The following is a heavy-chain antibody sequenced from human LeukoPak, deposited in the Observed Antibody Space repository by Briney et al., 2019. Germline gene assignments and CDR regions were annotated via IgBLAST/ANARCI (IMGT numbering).Heavy chain of an antibody. D-gene: IGHD5-18*01. CDR3: AKDRGGVDTAMVFDY. J-gene: IGHJ4*01. Sequence: GGSLKLFCAASGFPFSSYAESWVRQAPGKGLEWVSAISGSGGSTYYADSVKGRFTISRDNSKNTLYLQMNSLRAEDTAVYYCAKDRGGVDTAMVFDYWGAGTLVTVSS. CDR2: ISGSGGST. CDR1: GFPFSSYA. V-gene: IGHV3-23*01.